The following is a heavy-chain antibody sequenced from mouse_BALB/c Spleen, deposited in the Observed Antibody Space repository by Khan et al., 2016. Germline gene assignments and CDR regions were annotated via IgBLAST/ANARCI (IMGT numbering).Heavy chain of an antibody. CDR1: GYTFTDYS. CDR2: INTETGEP. J-gene: IGHJ4*01. CDR3: ARWLLRGYAMDY. V-gene: IGHV9-2-1*01. D-gene: IGHD2-3*01. Sequence: QIQLVQSGPELKKPGETVKISCKASGYTFTDYSMHWVKQAPGKGLKWMGWINTETGEPTYADDFKGRFAFSLETSASTAYLQLNNLKNEDTATYFCARWLLRGYAMDYWGQGTSVTVSS.